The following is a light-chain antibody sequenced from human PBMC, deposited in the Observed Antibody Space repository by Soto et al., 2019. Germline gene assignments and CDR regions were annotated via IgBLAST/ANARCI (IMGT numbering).Light chain of an antibody. V-gene: IGLV1-51*01. CDR1: SSSVGNNY. Sequence: QSVLTQPPSVSAAPGRKVSISCSGSSSSVGNNYVSWYQQLPGAAPKLIIYENNKRPSGIPDRFSGSKSGTSATLGITGRQTGDEAYYYCGTWDSSLRVVVFGGGTKVTVL. CDR2: ENN. CDR3: GTWDSSLRVVV. J-gene: IGLJ2*01.